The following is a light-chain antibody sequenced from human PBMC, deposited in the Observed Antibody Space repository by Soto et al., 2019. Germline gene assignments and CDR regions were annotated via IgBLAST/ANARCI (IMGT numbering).Light chain of an antibody. Sequence: ETLLTQSPATLSVSPGERATLSCRASQSVRYNLAWYQQKPGQAPRLLIYGASTRAPGIPDRFSGSGFGTEFRLPISSLQSEDFAVYYCQQHNDWPPSTFGQGTKLELK. J-gene: IGKJ2*01. CDR2: GAS. CDR1: QSVRYN. V-gene: IGKV3-15*01. CDR3: QQHNDWPPST.